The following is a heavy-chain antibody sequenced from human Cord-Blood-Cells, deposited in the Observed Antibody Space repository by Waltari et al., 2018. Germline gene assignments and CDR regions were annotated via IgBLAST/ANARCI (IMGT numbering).Heavy chain of an antibody. CDR3: ARGDYDFWRGSSGQKTNWYFDL. Sequence: QVQLQQWGAGLLKPSEALSLTCAVYGGSFSGYYWTWNRQPPREGRGWIGEINHSGSTNYNPSRKSRVTISVDTSKNHFSLKLSSVTAADTAVYYCARGDYDFWRGSSGQKTNWYFDLWGRGTLVTVSS. CDR2: INHSGST. V-gene: IGHV4-34*01. J-gene: IGHJ2*01. D-gene: IGHD3-3*01. CDR1: GGSFSGYY.